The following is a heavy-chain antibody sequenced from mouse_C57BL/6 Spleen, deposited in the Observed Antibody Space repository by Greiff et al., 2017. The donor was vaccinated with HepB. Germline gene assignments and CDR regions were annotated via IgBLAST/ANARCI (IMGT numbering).Heavy chain of an antibody. CDR2: IYPGSGST. J-gene: IGHJ4*01. Sequence: QVQLKQPGAELVKPGASVKMSCKASGYTFTSYWITWVKQRPGQGLEWIGDIYPGSGSTNYNEKFKSKATLTVDTSSSTAYMQLSSLTSEDSAVYYCAREANWDPYYYAMDYWGQGTSVTVSS. CDR3: AREANWDPYYYAMDY. D-gene: IGHD4-1*01. V-gene: IGHV1-55*01. CDR1: GYTFTSYW.